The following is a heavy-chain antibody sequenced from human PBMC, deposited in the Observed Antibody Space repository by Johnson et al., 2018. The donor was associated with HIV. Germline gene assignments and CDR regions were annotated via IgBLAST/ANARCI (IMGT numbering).Heavy chain of an antibody. Sequence: QMQLVESGGGVVQPGRSLRLSCAASGFTFSSYAMHWVRQAPGKGLKWVAVISYDGSNKYYADSVKGRFTISRDNSKNTLYLQMNSLRAEDTAVYYCARVEAAAGLAFDIWGQGTMVTVSS. J-gene: IGHJ3*02. CDR3: ARVEAAAGLAFDI. D-gene: IGHD6-13*01. CDR1: GFTFSSYA. V-gene: IGHV3-30*14. CDR2: ISYDGSNK.